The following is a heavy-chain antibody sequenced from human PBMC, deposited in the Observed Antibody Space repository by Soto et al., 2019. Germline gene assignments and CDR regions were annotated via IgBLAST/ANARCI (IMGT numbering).Heavy chain of an antibody. D-gene: IGHD2-8*01. J-gene: IGHJ5*02. CDR3: ARDRGYCTNGVCYSLFDP. Sequence: QVQLVESGGGVVQPGRSLRLSCAASGFTFSSYGMHWVRQAPGKGLEWVAVIWYDGSNKYYADSVKGRFTISRDNSKNTLYLQMNSLRAEDTAVYYCARDRGYCTNGVCYSLFDPWGQGTLVTVSS. CDR1: GFTFSSYG. CDR2: IWYDGSNK. V-gene: IGHV3-33*01.